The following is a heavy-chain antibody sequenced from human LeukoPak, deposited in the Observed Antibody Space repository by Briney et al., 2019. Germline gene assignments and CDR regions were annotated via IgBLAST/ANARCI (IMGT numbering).Heavy chain of an antibody. D-gene: IGHD3-3*01. CDR1: GGSISTSNYY. Sequence: PSETLSLTCTVSGGSISTSNYYWGWIRQPPGKGLEWIGNIFYSGSTYYNPSLKSRVTISGDTSKNQFSLKLSSVTAADTAVYYCARSRYVLRFLVPFDYWGQGTLVTVSS. CDR2: IFYSGST. CDR3: ARSRYVLRFLVPFDY. V-gene: IGHV4-39*07. J-gene: IGHJ4*02.